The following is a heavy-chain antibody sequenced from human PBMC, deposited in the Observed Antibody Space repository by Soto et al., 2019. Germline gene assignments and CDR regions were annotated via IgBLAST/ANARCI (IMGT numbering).Heavy chain of an antibody. J-gene: IGHJ4*02. D-gene: IGHD6-19*01. CDR3: ARVGIPVAGTPVDY. Sequence: QVPLVESGGGLVKPGGSLRLSCAASGFTFSDYYMSWIRQAPGKGLEWVSYISSSSSYTNYADSLKGRFTISRDNAKNSLCLQINSLRVEDTAAYYCARVGIPVAGTPVDYWGQGTLVIV. CDR1: GFTFSDYY. V-gene: IGHV3-11*05. CDR2: ISSSSSYT.